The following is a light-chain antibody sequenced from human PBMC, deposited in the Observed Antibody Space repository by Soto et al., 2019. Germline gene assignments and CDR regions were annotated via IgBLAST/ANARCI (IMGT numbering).Light chain of an antibody. CDR2: RAS. Sequence: DIQMTQSPSTLSASVGDRVTITCRASQSIDTALAWYQQKPGKAPNLLIYRASNLESGVPSRFSGSGSGTEFTLTISSLQPDDFATYYCQQYNSYSPLTFGGGTKVDIK. CDR3: QQYNSYSPLT. CDR1: QSIDTA. J-gene: IGKJ4*01. V-gene: IGKV1-5*03.